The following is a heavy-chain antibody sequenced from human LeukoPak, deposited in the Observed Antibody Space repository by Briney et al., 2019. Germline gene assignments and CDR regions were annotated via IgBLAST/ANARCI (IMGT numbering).Heavy chain of an antibody. V-gene: IGHV4-38-2*02. CDR3: ARGSDSSGYYYVEWFDP. CDR2: IYHSGST. Sequence: SETLSLTCTVSGYSISSGYYWGWIRQPPGKGLEWIGSIYHSGSTYYNPSLKSRVTISVDTSKNQFSLKLSSVTAADAAVYYCARGSDSSGYYYVEWFDPWGQGTLVTVSS. J-gene: IGHJ5*02. CDR1: GYSISSGYY. D-gene: IGHD3-22*01.